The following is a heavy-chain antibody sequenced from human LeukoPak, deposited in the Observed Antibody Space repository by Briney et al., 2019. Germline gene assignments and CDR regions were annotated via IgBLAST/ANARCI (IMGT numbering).Heavy chain of an antibody. CDR1: GDSISSYY. CDR3: ARGWTPNHHTAMAY. Sequence: SETLSLTCTVSGDSISSYYWSWLRQPPGKGLAWIVYIFYSGSTNYNPSLKSRVTVSVDMSKNQFSLRLSSVTAADTAVYYCARGWTPNHHTAMAYWGQGILVTVFS. V-gene: IGHV4-59*01. D-gene: IGHD5-18*01. J-gene: IGHJ4*02. CDR2: IFYSGST.